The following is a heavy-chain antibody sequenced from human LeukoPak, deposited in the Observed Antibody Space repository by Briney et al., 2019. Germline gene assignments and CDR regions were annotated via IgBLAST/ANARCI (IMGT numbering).Heavy chain of an antibody. CDR2: INSDGSRT. D-gene: IGHD3-10*01. V-gene: IGHV3-74*01. CDR1: RFSFSTYG. CDR3: ARAGKTNELDY. Sequence: PGGSLRLSCAASRFSFSTYGMHWVRQVLGKGPVWVSRINSDGSRTIYADSVKGRFSISRDNAKNTLYLQMNSLRVDDTAVYYCARAGKTNELDYWGQGTLVTVSS. J-gene: IGHJ4*02.